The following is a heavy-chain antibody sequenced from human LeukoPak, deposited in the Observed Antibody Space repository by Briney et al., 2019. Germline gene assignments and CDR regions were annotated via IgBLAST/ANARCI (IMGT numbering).Heavy chain of an antibody. Sequence: KPSETLSLTCTVSGYSITTNYYWAWIRQSPGTGLEWIGSVYHNGETYYNPSLKSRVIISVDTSKNEFSLRLTSVTAADTAVYYCVTPPSWELSDIAVWGKGTRGIVSS. CDR3: VTPPSWELSDIAV. V-gene: IGHV4-38-2*02. D-gene: IGHD1-26*01. CDR1: GYSITTNYY. CDR2: VYHNGET. J-gene: IGHJ6*03.